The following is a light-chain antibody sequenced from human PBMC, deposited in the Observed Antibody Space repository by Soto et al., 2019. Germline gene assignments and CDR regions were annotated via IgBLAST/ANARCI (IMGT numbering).Light chain of an antibody. J-gene: IGKJ1*01. CDR3: QQYDTSPRT. CDR1: QSLRTNS. Sequence: EMGLTQSPGTVSLTLGERATLTCRASQSLRTNSLAWYQQKPGQAPRLLISGVYSRAAGIPDRFSGSGSGTDFTLTISRLEPEDFAVYYCQQYDTSPRTFGQGTKVDIK. V-gene: IGKV3-20*01. CDR2: GVY.